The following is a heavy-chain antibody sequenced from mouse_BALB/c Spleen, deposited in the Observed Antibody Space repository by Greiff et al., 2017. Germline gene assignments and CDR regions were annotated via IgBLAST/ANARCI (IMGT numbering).Heavy chain of an antibody. D-gene: IGHD1-1*01. CDR3: ARERDYGSSPYYYAMDY. J-gene: IGHJ4*01. Sequence: DVHLVESGGGLVKPGGSLKLSCAASGFTFSDYYMYWVRQTPEKRLEWVATISDGGSYTYYPDSVKGRFTISRDNAKNNLYLQMSSLKSEDTAMYYCARERDYGSSPYYYAMDYWGQGTSVTVSS. V-gene: IGHV5-4*02. CDR1: GFTFSDYY. CDR2: ISDGGSYT.